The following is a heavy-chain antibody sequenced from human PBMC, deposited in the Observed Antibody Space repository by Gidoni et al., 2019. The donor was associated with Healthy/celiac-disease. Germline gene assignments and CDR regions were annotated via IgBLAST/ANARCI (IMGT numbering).Heavy chain of an antibody. CDR3: ARVRGGYCSGGSCYGNFDY. CDR1: GVSISSSNW. Sequence: QVQLQESGPGLVKPSGTLSLTCAFSGVSISSSNWWRWVRPPPGKGLEWIGEIYHRGSTNYNPSLKSRVTISVDKSKNKFSLKLSSVTAADTAVYYCARVRGGYCSGGSCYGNFDYWGQGTLVNVSS. D-gene: IGHD2-15*01. J-gene: IGHJ4*02. CDR2: IYHRGST. V-gene: IGHV4-4*02.